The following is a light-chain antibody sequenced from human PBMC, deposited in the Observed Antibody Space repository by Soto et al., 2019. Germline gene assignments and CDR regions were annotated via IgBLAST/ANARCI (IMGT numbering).Light chain of an antibody. V-gene: IGKV1-17*01. Sequence: DLQMTQSPSFLSASVGDRVTITCRASQGIGIYLGWYQQKPGKAPKRLIYAASSLEGGVPSRFSGSGSGTEFTLTISSLQPEDFATYYCLQHNTYPFTFGPGTKVDIK. CDR3: LQHNTYPFT. CDR1: QGIGIY. CDR2: AAS. J-gene: IGKJ3*01.